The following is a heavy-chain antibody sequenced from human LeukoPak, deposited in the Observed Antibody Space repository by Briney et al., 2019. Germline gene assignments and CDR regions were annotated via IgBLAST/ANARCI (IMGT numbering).Heavy chain of an antibody. J-gene: IGHJ6*03. CDR2: IYPGDSDT. CDR1: GYSVTSYW. Sequence: GESPKISCKGSGYSVTSYWIGWVRQMTGKGLEWMGIIYPGDSDTRYSPSFQGQVTISADKSISTAYLQWSSLKASGTAMYYCARMPGAPGDYYYYMDVWGKGTTVTVSS. D-gene: IGHD2-2*01. CDR3: ARMPGAPGDYYYYMDV. V-gene: IGHV5-51*01.